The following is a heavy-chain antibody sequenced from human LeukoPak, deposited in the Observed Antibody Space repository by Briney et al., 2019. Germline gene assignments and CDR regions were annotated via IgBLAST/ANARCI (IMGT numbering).Heavy chain of an antibody. V-gene: IGHV3-21*01. CDR2: ISSSSSYI. J-gene: IGHJ4*02. CDR3: ARVEGRYYYDSSGYYPVSLFDY. CDR1: GFTFSSYN. Sequence: GGSLRLSCAASGFTFSSYNMNWVRQAPGKGLEWVSSISSSSSYIYYADSVKGRFTISRDNAKNSPYLQMNSLRAEDTAVYYCARVEGRYYYDSSGYYPVSLFDYWGQGTLVTVSS. D-gene: IGHD3-22*01.